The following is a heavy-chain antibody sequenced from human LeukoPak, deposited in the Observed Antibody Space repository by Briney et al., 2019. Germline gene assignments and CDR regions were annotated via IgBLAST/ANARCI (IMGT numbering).Heavy chain of an antibody. CDR3: ARDYDWAFDY. Sequence: GGSLRVSCAASGFTFSSYVMSWVRQAPGMGLGGVSYINHNGEMIYYADSVKGRFTISRDNAKNSLDLQMSSLRDEDTAVYYCARDYDWAFDYWGQGTLVTVSS. V-gene: IGHV3-48*02. CDR1: GFTFSSYV. CDR2: INHNGEMI. J-gene: IGHJ4*02. D-gene: IGHD3-9*01.